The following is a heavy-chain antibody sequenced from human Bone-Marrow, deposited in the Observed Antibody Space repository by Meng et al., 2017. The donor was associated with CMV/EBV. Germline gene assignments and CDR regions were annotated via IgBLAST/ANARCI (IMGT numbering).Heavy chain of an antibody. J-gene: IGHJ4*02. CDR2: INEDESEE. Sequence: GESLKISCAASGFTFRKYWMTWVRQAPGKGLEWVANINEDESEEYYVDSVKGRFTISRDNAEKSLYLQMNSLRAEDTAVYYCASTLTLDNWGQGTLVTVSS. CDR1: GFTFRKYW. CDR3: ASTLTLDN. V-gene: IGHV3-7*01.